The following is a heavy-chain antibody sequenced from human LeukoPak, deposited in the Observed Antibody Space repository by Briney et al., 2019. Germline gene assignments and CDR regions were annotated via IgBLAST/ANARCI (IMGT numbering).Heavy chain of an antibody. CDR3: VKDSSYRHVAAEGYCDF. D-gene: IGHD6-13*01. CDR1: GFTFSSYG. V-gene: IGHV3-30*18. Sequence: GGSLRLSCAASGFTFSSYGMYWVSQAPGKGLEWVTVISYHGNNKYYTGSVKGRFSISRDNSKNTLYLQMNSLRDDDTAIYYCVKDSSYRHVAAEGYCDFWGQGTLVTVSS. J-gene: IGHJ4*02. CDR2: ISYHGNNK.